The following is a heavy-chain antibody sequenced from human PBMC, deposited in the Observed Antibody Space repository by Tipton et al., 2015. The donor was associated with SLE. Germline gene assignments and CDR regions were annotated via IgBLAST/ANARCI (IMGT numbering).Heavy chain of an antibody. CDR3: AGLCSSTSCYQG. CDR2: INHSGST. J-gene: IGHJ3*01. Sequence: TLSLTCAVYGGSFSGYYWSWIRQPPGKGLERIGEINHSGSTNYNPSLKSRVTISVDTSKNQFSLKLSSVTAADTAVYYCAGLCSSTSCYQGWGQGTMVTVSS. V-gene: IGHV4-34*01. D-gene: IGHD2-2*01. CDR1: GGSFSGYY.